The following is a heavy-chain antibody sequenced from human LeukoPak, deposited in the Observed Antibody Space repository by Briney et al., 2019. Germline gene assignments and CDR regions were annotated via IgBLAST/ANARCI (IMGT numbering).Heavy chain of an antibody. CDR2: ISGSGGST. V-gene: IGHV3-23*01. CDR1: GFTFSSYA. Sequence: GGSLRLSCAASGFTFSSYAMSWVRQAPGKGLEWVSAISGSGGSTYYADSVKGRFTISRDNSENTLYLQMNSLRAEDTAVYYCAKEYYYDSSGYYFAPFDYWGQGTLVTVSS. CDR3: AKEYYYDSSGYYFAPFDY. J-gene: IGHJ4*02. D-gene: IGHD3-22*01.